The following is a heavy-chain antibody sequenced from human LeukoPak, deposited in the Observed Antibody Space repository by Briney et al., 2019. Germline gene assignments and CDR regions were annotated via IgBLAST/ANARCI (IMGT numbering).Heavy chain of an antibody. V-gene: IGHV3-74*01. CDR3: ARGGSNHAFDI. CDR2: INNDGGDT. CDR1: GFTFINYW. Sequence: GGSLRLSCTASGFTFINYWIHWVRQPPGKGLVWVSRINNDGGDTIYADSVRGRFTTSRDNAKNTLYLQMNGLGAEDTAVYYCARGGSNHAFDIWGQGTVVTVSS. J-gene: IGHJ3*02.